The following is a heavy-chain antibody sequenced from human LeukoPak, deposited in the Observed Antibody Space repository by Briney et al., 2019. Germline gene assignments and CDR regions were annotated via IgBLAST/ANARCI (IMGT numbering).Heavy chain of an antibody. D-gene: IGHD6-13*01. Sequence: ASVKVSCKASGYTFTGYYMHWVRQAPGQGLEWMGWINPNSGGTNYAQKFQGRVTMTRDTSISTAYMELSRLRSDDTAVYYCARDFISSWESYWYFDLWGRGTLVTVSS. CDR2: INPNSGGT. CDR1: GYTFTGYY. V-gene: IGHV1-2*02. J-gene: IGHJ2*01. CDR3: ARDFISSWESYWYFDL.